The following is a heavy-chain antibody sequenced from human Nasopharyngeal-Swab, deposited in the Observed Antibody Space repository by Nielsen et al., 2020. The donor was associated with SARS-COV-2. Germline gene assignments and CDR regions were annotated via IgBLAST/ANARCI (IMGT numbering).Heavy chain of an antibody. CDR2: IWYDGSNK. V-gene: IGHV3-33*01. CDR1: GFIFSTYG. J-gene: IGHJ3*01. CDR3: ARGSSVHAFDV. Sequence: GESLKISCEASGFIFSTYGMHWVRQSPVKGLEWLTNIWYDGSNKYYADSVKGRFTVSRDNSKNTLFLEMDSLRAEDTAVYYCARGSSVHAFDVWGQGTEVTVSS. D-gene: IGHD3-10*01.